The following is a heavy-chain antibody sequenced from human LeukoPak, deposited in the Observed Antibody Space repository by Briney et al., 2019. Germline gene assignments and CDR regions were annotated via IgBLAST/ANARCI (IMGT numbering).Heavy chain of an antibody. CDR2: IYYSGST. D-gene: IGHD3-10*01. Sequence: SETLSLTCTVSGGSISSSSYYWGWIRQPPGKGLEWIGSIYYSGSTYYNPSLKSRVTISVDTSKNQFSLQLNSVTPEDTAVYYCARERELLWFGELKFYLDYWGQGTLVTVSS. J-gene: IGHJ4*02. CDR3: ARERELLWFGELKFYLDY. V-gene: IGHV4-39*02. CDR1: GGSISSSSYY.